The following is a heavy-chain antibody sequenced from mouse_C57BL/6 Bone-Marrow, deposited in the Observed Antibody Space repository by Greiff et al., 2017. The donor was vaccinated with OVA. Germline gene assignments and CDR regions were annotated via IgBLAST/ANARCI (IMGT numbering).Heavy chain of an antibody. J-gene: IGHJ2*01. Sequence: QVQLKQPGAELVRPGSSVKLSCKASGYTFTSYWMHWVKQRPIQGLEWIGNIDPSDSETHYNQKFKDKATLTVDKSSSTAYMQLSSLTSGDSAVYYCARGGLRRGGYFDYWGQGTTLTVSS. CDR1: GYTFTSYW. CDR2: IDPSDSET. D-gene: IGHD2-4*01. CDR3: ARGGLRRGGYFDY. V-gene: IGHV1-52*01.